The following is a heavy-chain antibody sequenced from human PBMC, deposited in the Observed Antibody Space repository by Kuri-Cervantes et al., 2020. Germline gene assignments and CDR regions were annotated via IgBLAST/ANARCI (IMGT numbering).Heavy chain of an antibody. D-gene: IGHD5-12*01. Sequence: ASVKVSCKASGYTFTGYYMHWVRQAPGQGLEWMGWINPNSGGTNYAQKFQGRVTMTRNTSISTAYMELSSLRSEDTAVYYCAWGRYSGYDFDGMGVWGQGTTVTVSS. J-gene: IGHJ6*02. CDR3: AWGRYSGYDFDGMGV. V-gene: IGHV1-2*02. CDR2: INPNSGGT. CDR1: GYTFTGYY.